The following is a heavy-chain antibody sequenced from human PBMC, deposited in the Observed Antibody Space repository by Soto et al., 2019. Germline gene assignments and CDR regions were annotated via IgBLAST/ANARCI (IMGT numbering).Heavy chain of an antibody. CDR1: GYTFTSYD. J-gene: IGHJ6*03. V-gene: IGHV1-8*01. D-gene: IGHD5-12*01. CDR2: MNPNSGNT. CDR3: ARAIRGYSGYDDYYYYMDV. Sequence: QVQLVQSGAEVKKPGASVKVSCKASGYTFTSYDINWVRQATGQGLEWRGWMNPNSGNTGYAQKCQGRVTMTRNNSISTAYMEMSSLRSEDTAVYYCARAIRGYSGYDDYYYYMDVWGKGTTVTVSS.